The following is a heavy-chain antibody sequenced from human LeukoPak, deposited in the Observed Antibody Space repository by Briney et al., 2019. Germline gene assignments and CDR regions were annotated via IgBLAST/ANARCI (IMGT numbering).Heavy chain of an antibody. CDR1: GYTFTSYG. D-gene: IGHD3-10*01. CDR2: ISAYNGNT. CDR3: ARGPHTYGSGIIDY. Sequence: GASVKVSCMSSGYTFTSYGISWVRQAPGQGLVWMGWISAYNGNTNYAQKLQGRVTMTTDTSTSTAYMELRSLRSDDTAVYYCARGPHTYGSGIIDYWGQGTLVTLSS. J-gene: IGHJ4*02. V-gene: IGHV1-18*01.